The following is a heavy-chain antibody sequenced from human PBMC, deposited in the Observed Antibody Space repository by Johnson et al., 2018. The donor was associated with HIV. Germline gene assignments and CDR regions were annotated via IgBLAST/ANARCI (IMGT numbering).Heavy chain of an antibody. CDR2: IGTAGDT. V-gene: IGHV3-13*01. CDR3: ARDRLWFGESDAFDI. J-gene: IGHJ3*02. CDR1: GFTFSSYD. D-gene: IGHD3-10*01. Sequence: VQLVESGGGLVQPGGSLRLSCAASGFTFSSYDMHWVRQATGKGLAWVSAIGTAGDTYYPGSVKGRFTISREKAKNSLYLQMNSLRAEDTAVYYCARDRLWFGESDAFDIWGQGTMVTVSS.